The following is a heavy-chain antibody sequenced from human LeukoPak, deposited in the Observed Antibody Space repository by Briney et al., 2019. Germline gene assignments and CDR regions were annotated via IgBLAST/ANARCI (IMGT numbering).Heavy chain of an antibody. D-gene: IGHD4-23*01. J-gene: IGHJ4*02. CDR1: GFAFSDYV. CDR3: AKDRVYGGNSRGIDYFDY. CDR2: ISVRGDRT. V-gene: IGHV3-23*01. Sequence: GGSLRLSCAASGFAFSDYVMDWVRQAPGKGLEWVSSISVRGDRTYYPDSVKGRFTISRDNSKHMLYLQMNTLRADDTAIYYCAKDRVYGGNSRGIDYFDYWGQGTLVTVSS.